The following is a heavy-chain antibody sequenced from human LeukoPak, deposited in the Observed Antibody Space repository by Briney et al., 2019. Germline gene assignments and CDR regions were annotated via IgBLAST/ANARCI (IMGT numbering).Heavy chain of an antibody. CDR3: ARDGYYYAEEFDP. Sequence: GRSLRLSCAASGFTFSSYAMHWVRQAPGKGLEWVAVISYDRSNKYYADSVKGRFTISRDNSKNTLYLQMNSLRAEDTAVYYCARDGYYYAEEFDPWGQGTLVTVSS. CDR2: ISYDRSNK. J-gene: IGHJ5*02. D-gene: IGHD3-10*01. CDR1: GFTFSSYA. V-gene: IGHV3-30*04.